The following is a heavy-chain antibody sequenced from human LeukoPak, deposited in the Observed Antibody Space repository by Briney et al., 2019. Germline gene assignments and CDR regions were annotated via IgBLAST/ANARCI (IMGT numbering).Heavy chain of an antibody. V-gene: IGHV4-59*01. J-gene: IGHJ4*02. Sequence: SGTLSLTCTVSGGSISSYYWGWLRQPPGKGLEWIGYIYYSGSTNYNPSLKSRVTISVDTSKHQFSLKLSSVTAADTAVYYCAGCYSYGWPGGFDYWGQGTLVTVSS. CDR2: IYYSGST. CDR3: AGCYSYGWPGGFDY. CDR1: GGSISSYY. D-gene: IGHD6-19*01.